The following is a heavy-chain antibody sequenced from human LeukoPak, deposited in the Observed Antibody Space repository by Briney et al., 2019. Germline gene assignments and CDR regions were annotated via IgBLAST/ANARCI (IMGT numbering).Heavy chain of an antibody. J-gene: IGHJ4*02. D-gene: IGHD2-21*02. CDR3: ARRADCGGDCYLQYYFDY. V-gene: IGHV5-51*01. Sequence: GASLKISCKGSGYIFTNYWIGWVRQLPGKGLEFMGIIYPGDSDTRYSPSFQGQVTISADKSISTAYLQWSSLKASDTAMYYCARRADCGGDCYLQYYFDYWGQGTLVTVSS. CDR2: IYPGDSDT. CDR1: GYIFTNYW.